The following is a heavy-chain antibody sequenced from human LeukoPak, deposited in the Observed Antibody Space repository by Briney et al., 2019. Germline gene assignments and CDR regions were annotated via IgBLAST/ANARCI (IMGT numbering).Heavy chain of an antibody. Sequence: GRSLRLSCAASGFTFSSYAMHWVRQAPGKGLEWVAVISYDGSNKYYADSVKGRFTISRDNSKNTLYLQMNSLRAEDTAVYYCAGDPYCSSTSCYNLSWFDPWGQGTLVTVSS. D-gene: IGHD2-2*02. J-gene: IGHJ5*02. CDR2: ISYDGSNK. CDR3: AGDPYCSSTSCYNLSWFDP. V-gene: IGHV3-30*01. CDR1: GFTFSSYA.